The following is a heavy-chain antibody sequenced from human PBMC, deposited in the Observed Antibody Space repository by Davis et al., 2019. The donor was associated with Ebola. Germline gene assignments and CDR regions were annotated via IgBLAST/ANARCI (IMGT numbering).Heavy chain of an antibody. D-gene: IGHD7-27*01. V-gene: IGHV3-30*03. J-gene: IGHJ4*02. CDR2: ISYDGSNK. Sequence: GGSLRLSCAASGFTFSSYGMHWVRQAPGKGLEWVAVISYDGSNKYYADSVKGRFTISRDNSKNTLYLQMNSLRAEDTAVYYCARVGETGELDYWGQGTLVTVSS. CDR3: ARVGETGELDY. CDR1: GFTFSSYG.